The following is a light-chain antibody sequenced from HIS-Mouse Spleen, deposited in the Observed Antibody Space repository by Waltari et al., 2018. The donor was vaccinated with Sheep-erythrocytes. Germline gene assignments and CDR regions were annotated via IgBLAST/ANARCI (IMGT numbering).Light chain of an antibody. Sequence: QSALTQPASASGSPGQSITIPCTGTSSYVGSYNLVPLYQQHPGKAPKLMIYEGSKRPSGVSNRFSGSKSGNTASLTISGLQAEDEADYYCCSYAGSSTPWVFGGGTKLTVL. J-gene: IGLJ3*02. CDR1: SSYVGSYNL. V-gene: IGLV2-23*01. CDR3: CSYAGSSTPWV. CDR2: EGS.